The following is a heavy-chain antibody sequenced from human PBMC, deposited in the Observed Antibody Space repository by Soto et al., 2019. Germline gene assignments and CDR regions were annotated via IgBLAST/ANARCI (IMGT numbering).Heavy chain of an antibody. Sequence: GSLRLSCSATGFTFSNHAMSLVPPAAGKGLEWVSGISDSGERTYYADSVRCRFTDSRDNSKNTLYLQMNTLRAEDTAVYYCAKDYSSVWSRGIDVWGQGILVTVSS. CDR2: ISDSGERT. D-gene: IGHD6-19*01. J-gene: IGHJ4*02. CDR1: GFTFSNHA. V-gene: IGHV3-23*01. CDR3: AKDYSSVWSRGIDV.